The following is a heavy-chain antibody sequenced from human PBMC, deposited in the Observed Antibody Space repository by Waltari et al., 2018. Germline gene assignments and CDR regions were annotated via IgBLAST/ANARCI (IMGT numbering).Heavy chain of an antibody. J-gene: IGHJ6*03. Sequence: QVQLVQSGAEVKKPGASVKVSCRASGYSFTDFDINWVRQAPGQGLEWMGWLSPHNGKSGYAPQFHGRVAISGDTAITTAYMELSSLTSDDTAVYYCARTTAARRTHYYYMDVWGEGTTVTTSS. CDR3: ARTTAARRTHYYYMDV. D-gene: IGHD6-6*01. CDR2: LSPHNGKS. V-gene: IGHV1-8*03. CDR1: GYSFTDFD.